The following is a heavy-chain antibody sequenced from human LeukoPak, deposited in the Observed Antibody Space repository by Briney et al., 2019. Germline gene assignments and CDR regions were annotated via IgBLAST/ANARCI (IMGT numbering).Heavy chain of an antibody. J-gene: IGHJ4*02. CDR3: ARDIDIWTGLDY. CDR1: GYTFTSYD. D-gene: IGHD3/OR15-3a*01. CDR2: MNPNSGNT. Sequence: GASVKVSCKASGYTFTSYDMNWVRQATGQGLEWMGWMNPNSGNTGYAQKFQGRVTMTRNTSISTAYMELSSLRSEDTAVYYCARDIDIWTGLDYWGQGTLVTVSS. V-gene: IGHV1-8*01.